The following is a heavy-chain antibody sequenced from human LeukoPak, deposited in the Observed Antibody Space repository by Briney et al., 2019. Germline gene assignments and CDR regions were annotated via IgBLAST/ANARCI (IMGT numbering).Heavy chain of an antibody. CDR3: ARENWVYNWKYDSSGSGINY. V-gene: IGHV3-48*01. J-gene: IGHJ4*02. CDR2: ISSSSDTI. D-gene: IGHD3-22*01. Sequence: GGSLRLSCAASGFTFSSYGMNWVRQAPGKGLEWVSYISSSSDTIYYADSVKGRFTISRDNSKNTLYLQMNSLRAEDTAIYYCARENWVYNWKYDSSGSGINYWGQGTLVTVSS. CDR1: GFTFSSYG.